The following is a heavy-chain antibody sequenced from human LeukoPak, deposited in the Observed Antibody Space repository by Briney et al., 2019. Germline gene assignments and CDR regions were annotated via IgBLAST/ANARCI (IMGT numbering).Heavy chain of an antibody. CDR1: GFTFSSYA. J-gene: IGHJ4*02. V-gene: IGHV3-30*04. D-gene: IGHD5-18*01. CDR3: AKDQGDRGYSYGYVGY. CDR2: ISYDGNNK. Sequence: GTSLRLSCAASGFTFSSYAIHWVRQAPGKGLEWVAVISYDGNNKYYADSVKGRFTISRDNSKNTLYLQMNSLRAEDTAVYYCAKDQGDRGYSYGYVGYWGQGTLVTVSS.